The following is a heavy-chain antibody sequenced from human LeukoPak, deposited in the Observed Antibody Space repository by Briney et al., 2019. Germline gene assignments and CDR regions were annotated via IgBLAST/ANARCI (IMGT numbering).Heavy chain of an antibody. D-gene: IGHD3-22*01. Sequence: SGTLSLTCTVSGGSLSSYYWSWIRQPPGKGLEWIGYIYYTGSTNYNPYLKSRVTISVDTSKNQFSLKLSSVTAADTAGYYCARSDYYDSSSSLGFHWGQGTQVTVSS. CDR1: GGSLSSYY. J-gene: IGHJ4*02. CDR3: ARSDYYDSSSSLGFH. CDR2: IYYTGST. V-gene: IGHV4-59*01.